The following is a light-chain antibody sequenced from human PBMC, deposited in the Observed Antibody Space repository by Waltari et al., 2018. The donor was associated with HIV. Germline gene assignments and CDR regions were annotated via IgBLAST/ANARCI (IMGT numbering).Light chain of an antibody. V-gene: IGKV3-20*01. CDR3: QQYIGSPRT. CDR2: GAS. J-gene: IGKJ1*01. Sequence: EIALTQSPGTLSLSPGERATLPCRASQTISSTYLAWYQQKPGQAPRLLSYGASSRATGIPDRFCGSGSGTDFTLTISSLEPEDCAVYYCQQYIGSPRTFGQGTKVELK. CDR1: QTISSTY.